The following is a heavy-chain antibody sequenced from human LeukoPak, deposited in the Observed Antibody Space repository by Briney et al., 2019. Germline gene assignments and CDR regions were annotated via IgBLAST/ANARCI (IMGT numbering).Heavy chain of an antibody. D-gene: IGHD5-18*01. V-gene: IGHV3-48*03. Sequence: GGSLRLSCAASGFTFSSYEMNWVRQAPGKGLEWVSYISSSGSTIYYADSVKGRFTISRDNAKNSLYLQMNSLRAEDMAVYYCARDANTAMANFDYWGQGTLVTVSS. CDR2: ISSSGSTI. CDR1: GFTFSSYE. J-gene: IGHJ4*02. CDR3: ARDANTAMANFDY.